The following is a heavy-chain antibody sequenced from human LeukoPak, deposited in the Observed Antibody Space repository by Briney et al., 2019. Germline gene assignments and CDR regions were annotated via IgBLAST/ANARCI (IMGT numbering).Heavy chain of an antibody. J-gene: IGHJ4*02. D-gene: IGHD6-13*01. Sequence: PGGSLRLSRSASGFTHSRYAMSWVRQAPGKGLEWVSTISGDGDNTSYADSVKGRFTFSRDNSKNTLYLQMNSLRAEDTAVYYCAKDRSSSDFDYWGQGTLVTVSS. CDR2: ISGDGDNT. CDR1: GFTHSRYA. V-gene: IGHV3-23*01. CDR3: AKDRSSSDFDY.